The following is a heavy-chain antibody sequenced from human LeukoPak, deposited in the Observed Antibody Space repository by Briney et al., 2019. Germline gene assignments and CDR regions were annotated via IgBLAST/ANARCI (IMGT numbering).Heavy chain of an antibody. V-gene: IGHV1-2*02. D-gene: IGHD7-27*01. CDR2: INPNSGGT. CDR3: ARDVTGDQSWFFDL. J-gene: IGHJ2*01. Sequence: GASVQVSCKASGYTFIGYYMHWVRQAPGQGLAWMGWINPNSGGTNYAQKFQGRVTMTRDTSISTAYMELSRLRSDDTAVYYCARDVTGDQSWFFDLWGRGTLVTVSS. CDR1: GYTFIGYY.